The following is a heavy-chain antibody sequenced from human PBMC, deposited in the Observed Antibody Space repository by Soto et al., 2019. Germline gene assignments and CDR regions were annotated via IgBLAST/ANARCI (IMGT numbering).Heavy chain of an antibody. D-gene: IGHD6-13*01. V-gene: IGHV3-53*01. CDR2: IYSGGST. CDR3: AKGGIAAPSTPAPYYFDY. CDR1: GFTVSSNY. J-gene: IGHJ4*02. Sequence: GGSLRLSCAASGFTVSSNYMSWVRQAQGKGLEWVSVIYSGGSTYYADSVKGRFTISRHNSKNTLYLQMNSLRAEDTAVYYCAKGGIAAPSTPAPYYFDYWGQGTLVTVSS.